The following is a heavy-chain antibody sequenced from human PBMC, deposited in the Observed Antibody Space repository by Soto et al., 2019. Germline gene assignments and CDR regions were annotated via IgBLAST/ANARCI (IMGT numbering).Heavy chain of an antibody. CDR1: GGTFSSYA. CDR3: AREKVLRYFQDAFDI. V-gene: IGHV1-69*01. CDR2: IIPIIGTA. Sequence: QVQLVQSGAEVKKPGSSVKVSCKASGGTFSSYAISWVRQAPGQGLEWMGGIIPIIGTANYAQKFQGRVTITADESTRTANMELSSLRSEDTAAYYCAREKVLRYFQDAFDIWGQGTMVTVSS. J-gene: IGHJ3*02. D-gene: IGHD3-9*01.